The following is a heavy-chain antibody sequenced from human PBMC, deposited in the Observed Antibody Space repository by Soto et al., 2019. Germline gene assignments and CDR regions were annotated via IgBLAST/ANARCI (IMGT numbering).Heavy chain of an antibody. V-gene: IGHV3-66*01. CDR1: GFSVSSQY. J-gene: IGHJ4*02. Sequence: EVQVVESGGGLVQPGGSLRLACVASGFSVSSQYMRWLLQAPGKGLEWVSLIYSGGDIYYTESVKGRFTISRDSSKTTLYLQMNSMRVEDTAVYYCARDRHCDSPGCYGLWGQGTLVTVSA. D-gene: IGHD3-9*01. CDR3: ARDRHCDSPGCYGL. CDR2: IYSGGDI.